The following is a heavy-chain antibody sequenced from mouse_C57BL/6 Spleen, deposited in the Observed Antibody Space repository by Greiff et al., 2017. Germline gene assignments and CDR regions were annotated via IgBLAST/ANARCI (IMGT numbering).Heavy chain of an antibody. V-gene: IGHV1-22*01. CDR3: ARRDGYYGGWFAY. J-gene: IGHJ3*01. D-gene: IGHD2-3*01. CDR1: GYTFTDYN. Sequence: VQLQQSGPELVKPGASVKMSCKASGYTFTDYNMHWVKQSHGKSLEWIGYINPNNGGTSYNQKFQGKATLTVNQSSSTAYMELRSLTSEDSAVYYCARRDGYYGGWFAYWGQGTLVTVSA. CDR2: INPNNGGT.